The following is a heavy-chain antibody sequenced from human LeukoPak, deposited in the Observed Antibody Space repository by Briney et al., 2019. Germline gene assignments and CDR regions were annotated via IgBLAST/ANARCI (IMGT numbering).Heavy chain of an antibody. CDR1: GFTFSSYA. V-gene: IGHV3-7*01. Sequence: GGSLRLSCAASGFTFSSYAMSWVRQGPGKGLEWVANIKRDGSEKYYVDSVKGRFTISRDNAKNSVHLQMNSLRAEDTAVYYCVRVENNGYEEYWGQGTLVTVSS. CDR3: VRVENNGYEEY. CDR2: IKRDGSEK. J-gene: IGHJ1*01. D-gene: IGHD5-12*01.